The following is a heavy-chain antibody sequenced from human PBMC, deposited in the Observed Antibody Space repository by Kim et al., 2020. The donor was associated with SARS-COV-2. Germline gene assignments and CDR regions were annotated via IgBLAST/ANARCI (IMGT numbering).Heavy chain of an antibody. CDR1: GGSISSSSYY. J-gene: IGHJ4*02. CDR2: IYYSGST. Sequence: SETLSLTCTVSGGSISSSSYYWGWIRQPPGKGLEWIGSIYYSGSTYYNPSLKSRVTISVDTSKNQFSLKLSSVTAADTAVYYCARKYPRDSYAVDYWGQGTLVTVSS. D-gene: IGHD5-18*01. V-gene: IGHV4-39*01. CDR3: ARKYPRDSYAVDY.